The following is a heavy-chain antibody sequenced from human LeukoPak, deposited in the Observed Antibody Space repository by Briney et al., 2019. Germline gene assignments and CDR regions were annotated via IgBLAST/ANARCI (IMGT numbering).Heavy chain of an antibody. D-gene: IGHD5-24*01. CDR1: GGSISSYKYY. V-gene: IGHV4-39*02. J-gene: IGHJ5*02. Sequence: SETLSLTCTVSGGSISSYKYYWGWIRQSPGKGLHWIGSSHYTGGTFYNPSLQSRVTIVLDTSNNVFSLKVSSVTAGDTAVYYCAKVAQMDTILGKFDNWGQGTLVTVSS. CDR2: SHYTGGT. CDR3: AKVAQMDTILGKFDN.